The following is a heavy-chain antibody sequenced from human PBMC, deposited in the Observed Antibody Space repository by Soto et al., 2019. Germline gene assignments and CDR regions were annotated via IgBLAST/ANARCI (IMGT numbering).Heavy chain of an antibody. CDR3: ARGLGDDYGDFQY. CDR2: INHSGST. J-gene: IGHJ4*02. D-gene: IGHD4-17*01. Sequence: SETLSLTCAVYGGSFSGYYWSWIRQPPGKGLEWIGEINHSGSTNYNPSLKSRVTISVDTSKNQFSLKLSSVTAADTAVYYCARGLGDDYGDFQYWGQGTLVTVSS. V-gene: IGHV4-34*01. CDR1: GGSFSGYY.